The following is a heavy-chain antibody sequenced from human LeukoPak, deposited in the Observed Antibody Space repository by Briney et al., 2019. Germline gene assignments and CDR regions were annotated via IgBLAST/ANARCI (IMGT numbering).Heavy chain of an antibody. CDR2: IWYDGSNK. D-gene: IGHD3-10*01. J-gene: IGHJ4*02. Sequence: GGSLRLSCAASGFTFSSYGMHWVRQAPGKGLEWVAVIWYDGSNKYYADSVKGRFTISRDNSKNTLYLQMNSLRAEGTAVYYCARGPSMVRGVTAFDYWGQGTLVTVSS. CDR3: ARGPSMVRGVTAFDY. V-gene: IGHV3-33*01. CDR1: GFTFSSYG.